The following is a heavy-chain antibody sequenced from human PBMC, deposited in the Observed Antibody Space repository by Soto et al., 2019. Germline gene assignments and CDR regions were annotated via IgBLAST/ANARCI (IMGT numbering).Heavy chain of an antibody. CDR3: ARGAPDVVVVAATLFDP. V-gene: IGHV4-31*03. CDR1: GGSISSGGYY. J-gene: IGHJ5*02. D-gene: IGHD2-15*01. CDR2: IYYSGST. Sequence: LSLTCTVSGGSISSGGYYWSWIRQHPGKGLEWIGYIYYSGSTYYNPSLKSRVTISVDTSKNQFSLKLSSVTAADTAVYYCARGAPDVVVVAATLFDPWGQGTLVTVSS.